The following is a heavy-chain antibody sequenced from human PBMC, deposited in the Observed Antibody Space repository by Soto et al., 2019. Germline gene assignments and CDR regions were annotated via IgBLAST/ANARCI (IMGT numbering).Heavy chain of an antibody. V-gene: IGHV1-69*06. J-gene: IGHJ4*02. CDR1: GGTFSHYA. CDR3: ARARGYCSGTGCYSGF. Sequence: QVQLVQSGAEVKKPGSSVKVSCKSSGGTFSHYAITWVRQAPGQGLEWMGGIVPVSGTTDYAEKFRGRVTITADKITSTAYMELTNLQSADTAVYYCARARGYCSGTGCYSGFWGQGTLVTVSS. CDR2: IVPVSGTT. D-gene: IGHD2-2*02.